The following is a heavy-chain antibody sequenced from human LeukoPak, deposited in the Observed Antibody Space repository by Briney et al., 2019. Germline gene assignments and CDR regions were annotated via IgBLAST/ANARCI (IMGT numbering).Heavy chain of an antibody. CDR3: ARDRSTVTGYFDY. CDR2: ISRGSESI. J-gene: IGHJ4*02. Sequence: PGGSLRLSCAASGFTFSSYAMSWVRQAPGKGLEWVSYISRGSESIYYADSVKGRFTISRDNAKNSLYLQMNSLRAEDTAVYYCARDRSTVTGYFDYWGQGNMVTVSS. D-gene: IGHD4-17*01. CDR1: GFTFSSYA. V-gene: IGHV3-48*01.